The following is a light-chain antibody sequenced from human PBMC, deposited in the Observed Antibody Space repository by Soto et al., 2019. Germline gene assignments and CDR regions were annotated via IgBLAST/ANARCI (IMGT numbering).Light chain of an antibody. Sequence: DIQMTQSPSSLSASMGDRVTITCRASQAIGNFLAWYQQRPGKVPKLLIYAASTLQSGVPSRFSGSGSGTHFSLTINSLQAEYVATYYCQKYNSAPWTFGEGTKVDI. V-gene: IGKV1-27*01. J-gene: IGKJ1*01. CDR3: QKYNSAPWT. CDR2: AAS. CDR1: QAIGNF.